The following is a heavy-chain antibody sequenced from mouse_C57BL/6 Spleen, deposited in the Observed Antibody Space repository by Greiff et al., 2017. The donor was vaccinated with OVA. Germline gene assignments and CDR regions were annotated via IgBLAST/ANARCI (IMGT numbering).Heavy chain of an antibody. CDR1: GYTFTSYW. V-gene: IGHV1-53*01. D-gene: IGHD2-4*01. Sequence: QVHVKQPGTELVKPGASVKLSCKASGYTFTSYWMHWVKQRPGQGLEWIGNINPSNGGTNYNEKFKSKATLTVDKSSSTAYMQLSSLTSEDSAVYYCARYGGYDYDGRTWFAYWGQGTLVTVSA. CDR2: INPSNGGT. J-gene: IGHJ3*01. CDR3: ARYGGYDYDGRTWFAY.